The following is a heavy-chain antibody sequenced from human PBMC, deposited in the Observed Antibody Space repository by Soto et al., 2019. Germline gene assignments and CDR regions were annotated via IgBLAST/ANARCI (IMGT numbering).Heavy chain of an antibody. Sequence: QVQLVQSGADVKKPGASVKVSCKASGYTFTSYGISWVRQAPGQGLEWVGWISPDNGDTNYAQKLQGKVTMTTDTFTSTAYMELRSLISDDTAVYYCARATQLSNRGVRGLFDPWGQGTLVTVSS. J-gene: IGHJ5*02. CDR2: ISPDNGDT. D-gene: IGHD2-2*01. CDR1: GYTFTSYG. CDR3: ARATQLSNRGVRGLFDP. V-gene: IGHV1-18*01.